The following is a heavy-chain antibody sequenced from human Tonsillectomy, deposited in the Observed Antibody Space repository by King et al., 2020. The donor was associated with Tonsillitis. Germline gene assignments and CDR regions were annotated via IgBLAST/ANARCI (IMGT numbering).Heavy chain of an antibody. V-gene: IGHV1-46*01. D-gene: IGHD5-24*01. CDR2: INPSGGST. Sequence: VQLVESGAEVKKPGASVKVSCKASGYTFTSYFMHWVRQAPGQGLEWMGIINPSGGSTSYAQRFQGRLTMTRDTSTSTVYMELSSLRSEDTAVYYCARGVCRRWLQDAFDIWGQGTMVTVSS. J-gene: IGHJ3*02. CDR3: ARGVCRRWLQDAFDI. CDR1: GYTFTSYF.